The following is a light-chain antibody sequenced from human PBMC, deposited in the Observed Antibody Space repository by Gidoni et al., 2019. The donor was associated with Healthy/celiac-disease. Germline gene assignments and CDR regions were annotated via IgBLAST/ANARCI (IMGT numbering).Light chain of an antibody. CDR3: QQYGSSPPT. J-gene: IGKJ1*01. V-gene: IGKV3-20*01. CDR1: QSVSSSY. CDR2: GAS. Sequence: EIVLTQSPGTLSLSPGERATLSCRASQSVSSSYLAWYQQKPGQAPRLLIYGASSRATGPPDRFSGSGSGTDFTLTISRLEPEDFAVYYCQQYGSSPPTFSQGTKVEIK.